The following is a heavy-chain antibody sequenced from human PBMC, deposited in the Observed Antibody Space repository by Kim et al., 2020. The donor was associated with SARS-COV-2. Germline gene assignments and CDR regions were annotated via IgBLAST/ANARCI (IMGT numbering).Heavy chain of an antibody. J-gene: IGHJ6*02. CDR2: IYSGGSST. V-gene: IGHV3-23*03. CDR1: GFTFSSYA. Sequence: GGSLRLSCAASGFTFSSYAMSWVRQAPGKGLEWVSVIYSGGSSTYYADSVKGRFTISRDNSKNTLYLQMNSLRAEDTAVYYCAKDQSWAVAGLWDYGMDVWGQGTTVTVSS. D-gene: IGHD6-19*01. CDR3: AKDQSWAVAGLWDYGMDV.